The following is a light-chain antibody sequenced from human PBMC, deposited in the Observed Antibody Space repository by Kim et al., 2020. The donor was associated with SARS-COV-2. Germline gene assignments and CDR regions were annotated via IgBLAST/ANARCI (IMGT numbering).Light chain of an antibody. CDR2: GVS. J-gene: IGKJ2*01. Sequence: EIVLTQSPGTLSLSPGERATLSCRASQSVTTNHLGWYRQKPGQAPRLLIYGVSSRATGIPDRFSGSGSGTDFTLTISRLEPEDFAVYYCQHYDTSRTFGQGTSWRS. CDR3: QHYDTSRT. CDR1: QSVTTNH. V-gene: IGKV3-20*01.